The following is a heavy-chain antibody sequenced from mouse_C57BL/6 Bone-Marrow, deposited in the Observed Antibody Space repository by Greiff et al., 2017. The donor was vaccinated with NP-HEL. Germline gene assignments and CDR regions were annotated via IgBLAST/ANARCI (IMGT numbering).Heavy chain of an antibody. CDR3: ARHEVAYITTGEFAN. J-gene: IGHJ3*01. D-gene: IGHD1-1*01. CDR2: FYPGSGSI. Sequence: VQRVESGAELVKPGASVKLSCKASGYTFTEYTIHWVKQRSGQGLEWIGWFYPGSGSIKYNEKFKDKATLTADKSSSTDYMELSRLTSEDSAVYFCARHEVAYITTGEFANWGQGTLVTVSA. CDR1: GYTFTEYT. V-gene: IGHV1-62-2*01.